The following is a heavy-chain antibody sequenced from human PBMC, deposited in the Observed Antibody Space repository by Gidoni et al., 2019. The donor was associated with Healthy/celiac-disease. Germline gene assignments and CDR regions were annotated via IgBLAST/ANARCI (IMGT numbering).Heavy chain of an antibody. CDR3: ANSYDSSGYYPYYFDY. CDR1: GFTCCSCG. CDR2: IAYDGSNK. D-gene: IGHD3-22*01. J-gene: IGHJ4*02. V-gene: IGHV3-30*18. Sequence: QLQLVESGVGVFSPGTSLRPPCAPFGFTCCSCGMHWVRQAPGKGLDGVAVIAYDGSNKYYADSVKGRFTISRDNSKNTLYLQMNSLRAEDTAVYYCANSYDSSGYYPYYFDYWGQGTLVTVSS.